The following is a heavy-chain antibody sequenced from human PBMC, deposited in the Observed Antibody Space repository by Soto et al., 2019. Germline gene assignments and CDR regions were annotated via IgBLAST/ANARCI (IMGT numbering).Heavy chain of an antibody. V-gene: IGHV4-39*01. CDR2: IYYSGST. Sequence: QLQLQESGPGLVKPSETLSLTCTVSGGSISSSSYYWGWIRQPPGKGLEWIGSIYYSGSTYYNPSLKSRVTISVDTSKNQFSLKLSSVTAADTAVYYCARHGRRPRLFDYWGQGTLVTVSS. J-gene: IGHJ4*02. CDR1: GGSISSSSYY. D-gene: IGHD1-26*01. CDR3: ARHGRRPRLFDY.